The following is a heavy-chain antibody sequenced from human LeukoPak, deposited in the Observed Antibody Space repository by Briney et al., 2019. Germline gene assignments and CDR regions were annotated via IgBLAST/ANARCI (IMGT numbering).Heavy chain of an antibody. D-gene: IGHD2-21*01. J-gene: IGHJ3*02. V-gene: IGHV3-48*03. Sequence: GGSLRLSCAAPGFTFSSYEMNWVRQAPGKGLEWVSYISSSGSTIYYADSVKGRFTISRDNAKNSLYLQMNSLRAEDTAVYYCARVCGGDCYDAFDIWGQGTMVTVSS. CDR1: GFTFSSYE. CDR2: ISSSGSTI. CDR3: ARVCGGDCYDAFDI.